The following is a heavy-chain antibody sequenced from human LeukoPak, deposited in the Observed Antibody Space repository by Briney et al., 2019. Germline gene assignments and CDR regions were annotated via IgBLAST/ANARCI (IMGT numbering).Heavy chain of an antibody. Sequence: EPGGSLSLSCAASGFTFSSYAMSWVRPAPGKGLEWVSAISGSGGSTYYADSVKGRFTISRDNSKNTLFLQMNSLRAEDTAVYYCAAAKRWLQTPGDYWGQGTLVTVSS. CDR1: GFTFSSYA. V-gene: IGHV3-23*01. CDR3: AAAKRWLQTPGDY. D-gene: IGHD5-24*01. CDR2: ISGSGGST. J-gene: IGHJ4*02.